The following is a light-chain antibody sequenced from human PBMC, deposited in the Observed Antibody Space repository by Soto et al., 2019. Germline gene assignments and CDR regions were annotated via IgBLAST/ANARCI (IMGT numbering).Light chain of an antibody. CDR1: SSNIGNNY. CDR2: DNN. J-gene: IGLJ1*01. V-gene: IGLV1-51*01. CDR3: GTWDSSRSANV. Sequence: QYVLTPPRSVSAAPGQKLTISCSGISSNIGNNYVPCYQQRPGTAPKLLIYDNNKRPSGIPDRFSGSKSGTSATLGITGLQTGDEADYYCGTWDSSRSANVFGTGTKVTGL.